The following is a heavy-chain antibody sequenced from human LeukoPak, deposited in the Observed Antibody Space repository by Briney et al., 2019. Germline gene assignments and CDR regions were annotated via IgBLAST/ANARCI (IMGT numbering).Heavy chain of an antibody. CDR3: AIAPSGSSRGFDY. CDR1: GFTVSSNY. J-gene: IGHJ4*02. Sequence: GGSLRLSCAASGFTVSSNYMSWVRQAPGKGLEWVSVIYSGGSTYYADSVKGRFTISRDNSKNTLYLQMNSLRAEDTAVYYCAIAPSGSSRGFDYWSQGTLVTVSS. CDR2: IYSGGST. V-gene: IGHV3-53*01. D-gene: IGHD1-26*01.